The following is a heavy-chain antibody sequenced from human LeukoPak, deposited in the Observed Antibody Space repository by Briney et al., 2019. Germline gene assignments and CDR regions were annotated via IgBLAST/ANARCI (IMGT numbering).Heavy chain of an antibody. D-gene: IGHD2-2*01. CDR1: GYTFTSYG. CDR2: ISTYNGNT. J-gene: IGHJ4*02. CDR3: ARVRVVPAALSLFDY. Sequence: ASVKVSCKASGYTFTSYGISWVRQAPGQGLEWMGWISTYNGNTNYAQKLQGRVTMTTDTSTSTAYMELRSLRSDDTAVYYCARVRVVPAALSLFDYWGQGTLVTVSS. V-gene: IGHV1-18*01.